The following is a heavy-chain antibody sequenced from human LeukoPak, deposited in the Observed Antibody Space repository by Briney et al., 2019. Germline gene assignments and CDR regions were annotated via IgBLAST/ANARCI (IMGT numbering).Heavy chain of an antibody. V-gene: IGHV1-69*01. J-gene: IGHJ1*01. D-gene: IGHD6-19*01. Sequence: SVKVSCKASGGTFSSYAISWVRQAPGQGLEWMGGIIPIFGTANYAQKFQGRVTITADESTSTAYMELSSLRSEDTAVYYCARAAMGSGYSSGWSTTGYFQHWGQGTLVSVSS. CDR2: IIPIFGTA. CDR1: GGTFSSYA. CDR3: ARAAMGSGYSSGWSTTGYFQH.